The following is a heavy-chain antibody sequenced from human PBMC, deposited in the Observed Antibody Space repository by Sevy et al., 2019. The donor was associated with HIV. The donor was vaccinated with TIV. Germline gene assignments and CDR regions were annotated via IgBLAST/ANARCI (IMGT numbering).Heavy chain of an antibody. CDR1: GYIFGIYD. Sequence: ASVKVSCKASGYIFGIYDISWVRQAPGQGLEWMGWITPYSGDTNYAQTLQRRVTITTDTFTRTSYMELSSLTSDDAGVYYCARGRAPDNGRYYFDYWAQGTLVTVS. J-gene: IGHJ4*02. D-gene: IGHD1-26*01. V-gene: IGHV1-18*01. CDR2: ITPYSGDT. CDR3: ARGRAPDNGRYYFDY.